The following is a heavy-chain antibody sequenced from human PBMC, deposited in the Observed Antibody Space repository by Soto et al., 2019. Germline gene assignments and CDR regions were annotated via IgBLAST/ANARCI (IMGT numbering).Heavy chain of an antibody. V-gene: IGHV1-18*01. J-gene: IGHJ4*02. CDR3: ARDTAMARPDA. CDR2: INPYNGNT. Sequence: QVKLVQSGTEVKKPGASVKVSCKASGYTFTSYAISWVRQAPGQGLEWMGWINPYNGNTNYAQKLQGRVTMTTDTSTSTAYMELRSLRSDDTAVYYCARDTAMARPDAWGQGTLVTVSS. CDR1: GYTFTSYA. D-gene: IGHD5-18*01.